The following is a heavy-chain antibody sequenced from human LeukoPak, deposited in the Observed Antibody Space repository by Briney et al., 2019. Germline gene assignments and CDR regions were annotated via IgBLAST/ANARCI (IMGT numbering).Heavy chain of an antibody. D-gene: IGHD4-23*01. CDR3: ARDIPSNYGGNSASDAFDI. J-gene: IGHJ3*02. CDR2: IYYSGST. V-gene: IGHV4-39*07. Sequence: PSETLSLTCTVSGGSISSSSYYWGWIRQPPGKGLEWIGSIYYSGSTYYNPSLKSRVTISVDTSNNQFSLKLSSVTAADTAVYYCARDIPSNYGGNSASDAFDIWGQGTMVTVSS. CDR1: GGSISSSSYY.